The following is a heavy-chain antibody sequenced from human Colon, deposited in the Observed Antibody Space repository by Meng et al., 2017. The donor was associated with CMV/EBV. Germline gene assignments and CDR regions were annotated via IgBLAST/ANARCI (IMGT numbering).Heavy chain of an antibody. J-gene: IGHJ4*02. CDR1: GYIFTHYG. D-gene: IGHD1-26*01. V-gene: IGHV1-18*01. CDR3: ARDGAGIVGTTFGY. Sequence: ASGYIFTHYGINWVRQAPGQGLEWMGWISPYNADTHYAQKFQGRVTVTTDTSTSTAYMDLRNLRSDDTAFYYCARDGAGIVGTTFGYWGQGTLVTVSS. CDR2: ISPYNADT.